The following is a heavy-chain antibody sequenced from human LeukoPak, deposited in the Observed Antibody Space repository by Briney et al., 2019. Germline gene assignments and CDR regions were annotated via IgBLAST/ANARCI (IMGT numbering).Heavy chain of an antibody. CDR1: GGSISSYY. CDR2: IYYGGST. J-gene: IGHJ6*03. CDR3: ARGKVGAYYYMDV. V-gene: IGHV4-59*01. Sequence: SETLSLTCTVSGGSISSYYWSWIRQPPGKGLEWIGYIYYGGSTNYNPSLKSRVTISVDTSKNQFSLKLSSVTAADTAVYYCARGKVGAYYYMDVWGKGTTVTVSS. D-gene: IGHD1-26*01.